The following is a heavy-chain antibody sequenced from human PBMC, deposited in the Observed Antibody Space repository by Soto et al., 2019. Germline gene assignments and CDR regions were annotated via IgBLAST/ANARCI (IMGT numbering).Heavy chain of an antibody. D-gene: IGHD3-10*01. J-gene: IGHJ4*02. CDR3: ARGAMVRGFDY. CDR1: GGSISSGDYY. V-gene: IGHV4-30-4*01. Sequence: QVQLQESGPGLVKPSQTLSLTCTVSGGSISSGDYYWSWIRQPPGKGLEWIGYIYYSGSTYYNPSLKRRVTISVDTAKTQFALTLSSVIAADTAVYYCARGAMVRGFDYCGQLTLVTVSS. CDR2: IYYSGST.